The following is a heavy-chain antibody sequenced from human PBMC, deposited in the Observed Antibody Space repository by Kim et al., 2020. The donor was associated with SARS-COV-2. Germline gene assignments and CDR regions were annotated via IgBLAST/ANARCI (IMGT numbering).Heavy chain of an antibody. CDR3: ARVSGGYSGYGTAY. CDR2: IYHSGST. D-gene: IGHD5-12*01. CDR1: GYSISSGYY. V-gene: IGHV4-38-2*02. Sequence: SETLSLTCTVSGYSISSGYYWGWIRQPPGKGLEWIGSIYHSGSTYYNPSLKSRVTISVDTSKNQFSLKLSSVTAADTAVYYCARVSGGYSGYGTAYWGQGTLVTVSS. J-gene: IGHJ4*02.